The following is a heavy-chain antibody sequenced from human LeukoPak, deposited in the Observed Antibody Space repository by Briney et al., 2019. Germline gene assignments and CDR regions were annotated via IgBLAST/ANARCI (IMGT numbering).Heavy chain of an antibody. CDR2: ISCVGNT. CDR3: ARQTLYSYSSGLFYY. Sequence: PSETLSLTCSVSGGSINTSNYCWGWIRQPPGKGLEWVASISCVGNTYYNPSLKSRVTISADTSTNQFSLKLSSVTAADTAVYFLARQTLYSYSSGLFYYWGRGTLVAVSS. CDR1: GGSINTSNYC. V-gene: IGHV4-39*01. D-gene: IGHD6-19*01. J-gene: IGHJ4*02.